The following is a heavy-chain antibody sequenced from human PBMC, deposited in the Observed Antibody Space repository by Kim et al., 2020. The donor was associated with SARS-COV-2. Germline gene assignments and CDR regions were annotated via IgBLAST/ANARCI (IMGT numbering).Heavy chain of an antibody. CDR2: GSN. J-gene: IGHJ4*02. V-gene: IGHV4-31*01. D-gene: IGHD4-17*01. CDR3: AREIYGSFDY. Sequence: GSNSYNQSLKSLVTISVDTSTNQCSLKLSAVPAADTAVYYCAREIYGSFDYWGQGTLVTVSS.